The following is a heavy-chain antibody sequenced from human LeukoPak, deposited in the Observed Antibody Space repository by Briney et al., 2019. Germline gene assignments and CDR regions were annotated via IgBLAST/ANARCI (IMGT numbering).Heavy chain of an antibody. J-gene: IGHJ6*03. Sequence: ASVKVSCKASGGTFSSYAISWVRQAPGQGLEWMGGIIPIFGTANYAQKFQGRVTITADKSTSTAYMELSSLRSEDTAVYYCARNRIVGATGEYYYMDVWGKGTTVIVSS. CDR2: IIPIFGTA. V-gene: IGHV1-69*06. CDR1: GGTFSSYA. CDR3: ARNRIVGATGEYYYMDV. D-gene: IGHD1-26*01.